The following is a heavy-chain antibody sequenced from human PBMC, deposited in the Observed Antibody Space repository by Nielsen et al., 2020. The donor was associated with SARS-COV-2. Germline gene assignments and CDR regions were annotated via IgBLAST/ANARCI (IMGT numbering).Heavy chain of an antibody. D-gene: IGHD2-21*01. Sequence: GESLKISCAASGFTFGDAIIHWVRQASGKGLEWVGRIRSKTNNYETSYAASVKGRFTISRDESKNMAYLQMSRLKTDDTAVYYCKHYYDMDVWDQGTTVTVSS. CDR3: KHYYDMDV. CDR1: GFTFGDAI. CDR2: IRSKTNNYET. J-gene: IGHJ6*02. V-gene: IGHV3-73*01.